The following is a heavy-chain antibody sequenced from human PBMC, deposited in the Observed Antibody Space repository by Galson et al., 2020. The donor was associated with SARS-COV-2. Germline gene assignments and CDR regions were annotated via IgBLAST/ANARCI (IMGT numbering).Heavy chain of an antibody. CDR1: GYTFTGYY. CDR2: INPNSGGT. Sequence: ASVKVSCKASGYTFTGYYMHWVRQAPGQGLEWMGWINPNSGGTNYAQKFQGMVTMTRDTSISTAYMELSRLRSDDTAVYYCARGHDSSGLGFLDAFDIWGQGTMVTVSS. J-gene: IGHJ3*02. V-gene: IGHV1-2*02. CDR3: ARGHDSSGLGFLDAFDI. D-gene: IGHD3-22*01.